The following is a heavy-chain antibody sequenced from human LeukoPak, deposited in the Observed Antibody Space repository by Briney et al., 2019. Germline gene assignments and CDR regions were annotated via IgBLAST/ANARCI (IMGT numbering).Heavy chain of an antibody. CDR2: ISWNSGSI. Sequence: SLRLSCAASGFTFDDYAMHWVRQAPGKGLEWVSGISWNSGSIGYADSVKGRFTISRDNAKNSLYLQMNSLRAEDMALYYCAKDITLRSEDPDAFDIWGQGTMVTVSS. V-gene: IGHV3-9*03. J-gene: IGHJ3*02. D-gene: IGHD1-14*01. CDR3: AKDITLRSEDPDAFDI. CDR1: GFTFDDYA.